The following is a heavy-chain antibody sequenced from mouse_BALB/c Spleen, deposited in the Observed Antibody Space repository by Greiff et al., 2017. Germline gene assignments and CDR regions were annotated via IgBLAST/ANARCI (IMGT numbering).Heavy chain of an antibody. J-gene: IGHJ3*01. CDR3: VRDRGGNYAY. V-gene: IGHV2-9-2*01. CDR1: GFSLTSYD. Sequence: QVQLKESGPGLVAPSQSLSITCTVSGFSLTSYDISWVRQPPGKGLEWLGVIWTGGGTNYNSAFMSRLSISKDNSKCQVVLKMNSLQTDDTAIYYCVRDRGGNYAYWGQGTLVTVSA. D-gene: IGHD2-1*01. CDR2: IWTGGGT.